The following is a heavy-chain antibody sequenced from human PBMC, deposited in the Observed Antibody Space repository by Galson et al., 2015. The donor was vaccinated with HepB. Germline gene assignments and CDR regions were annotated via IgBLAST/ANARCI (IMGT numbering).Heavy chain of an antibody. CDR2: ISSSSSTI. D-gene: IGHD5-18*01. Sequence: SLRLSCAASGFTFSSYSMKWVRQAPGKGLEWVSYISSSSSTIYYADSVKGRFTISRDNAKNSLYLQMNSLRAEDTAVYYCARSHAEYSYGYDAFDIWGQGTMVTVSS. J-gene: IGHJ3*02. CDR1: GFTFSSYS. CDR3: ARSHAEYSYGYDAFDI. V-gene: IGHV3-48*04.